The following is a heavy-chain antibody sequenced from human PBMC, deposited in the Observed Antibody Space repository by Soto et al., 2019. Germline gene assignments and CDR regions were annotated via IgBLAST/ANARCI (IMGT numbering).Heavy chain of an antibody. CDR1: GLTFCNVW. J-gene: IGHJ4*02. V-gene: IGHV3-15*01. CDR3: AITAMINRDSSTSFDY. D-gene: IGHD5-18*01. CDR2: IKSKSDGETA. Sequence: EVQLVESGGGSVKPGGSLRLSCAASGLTFCNVWMTWVRQAPGKGLEWGGRIKSKSDGETADVDAPVKDRFTISREDSKNTVVLEMNSLKSEYTALYYCAITAMINRDSSTSFDYWGRGTQVTVSS.